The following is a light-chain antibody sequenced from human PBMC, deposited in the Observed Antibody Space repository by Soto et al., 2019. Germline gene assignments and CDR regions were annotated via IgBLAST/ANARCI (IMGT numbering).Light chain of an antibody. CDR1: QSVVTY. V-gene: IGKV3-11*01. CDR3: QQRANWPLT. CDR2: DAS. J-gene: IGKJ4*01. Sequence: EIVLTQSPATLSLSPGERATLSCRASQSVVTYLAWYQQKPGQAPRLLIYDASNRATGIPARFSGSGSGTDFTLTISSLDPEDFAVYYCQQRANWPLTFGGGTKVDSK.